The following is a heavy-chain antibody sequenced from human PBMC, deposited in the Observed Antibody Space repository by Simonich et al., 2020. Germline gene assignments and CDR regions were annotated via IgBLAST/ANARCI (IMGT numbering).Heavy chain of an antibody. CDR3: ARGLRVAAAGTAFQH. V-gene: IGHV4-34*01. CDR2: INHRGST. D-gene: IGHD6-13*01. Sequence: QVQLQQWGAGLLKPSETLSLTCAVYGGSFRGYYWSGIRQPPGKGLEGIGEINHRGSTNYNPSLKLRVTISVDTSKNQFSLKLSSVTAADTAVYYCARGLRVAAAGTAFQHWGQGTLVTVSS. J-gene: IGHJ1*01. CDR1: GGSFRGYY.